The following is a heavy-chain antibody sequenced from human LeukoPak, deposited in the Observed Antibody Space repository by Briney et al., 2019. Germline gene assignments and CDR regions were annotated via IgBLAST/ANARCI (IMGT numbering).Heavy chain of an antibody. Sequence: SETLSLTCIVSGGSISSSRYFWGWIRQPPGKGLQWIGSTHYSGSTHYKSSLKGRVTISVDTSKNQISLNLRSTNAADTAVYYCVRAPPFAEAIPRNFDNWGQGTLVTVAS. CDR3: VRAPPFAEAIPRNFDN. J-gene: IGHJ4*02. CDR1: GGSISSSRYF. D-gene: IGHD2-21*01. CDR2: THYSGST. V-gene: IGHV4-39*01.